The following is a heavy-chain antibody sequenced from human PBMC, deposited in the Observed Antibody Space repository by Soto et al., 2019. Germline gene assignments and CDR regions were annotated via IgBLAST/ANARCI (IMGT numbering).Heavy chain of an antibody. D-gene: IGHD3-10*01. CDR2: ISSSSSTI. Sequence: GGSLRLSCAASGFTFSSYSMNWVRQAPGKGLEWVSYISSSSSTIYYADSVKGRFTISRDNAKNSLYLQMNSLRAEDTAVYYCARPITMVRGVIPPDAFDIWGQGTMVTVSS. J-gene: IGHJ3*02. V-gene: IGHV3-48*01. CDR3: ARPITMVRGVIPPDAFDI. CDR1: GFTFSSYS.